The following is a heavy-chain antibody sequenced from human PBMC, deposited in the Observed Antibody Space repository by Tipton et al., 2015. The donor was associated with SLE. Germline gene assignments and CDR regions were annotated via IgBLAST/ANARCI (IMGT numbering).Heavy chain of an antibody. V-gene: IGHV4-38-2*01. CDR3: ASFIQVAIDF. D-gene: IGHD1-1*01. CDR1: GYSISSGYY. Sequence: TLSLTCGVSGYSISSGYYWGWIRQPPGKGLEWIGSMYHSGSTYYNPSLKSRVTISVDTSKNQFSLKLNSVTAADTAVYYCASFIQVAIDFWGQGTLVTVSS. J-gene: IGHJ4*02. CDR2: MYHSGST.